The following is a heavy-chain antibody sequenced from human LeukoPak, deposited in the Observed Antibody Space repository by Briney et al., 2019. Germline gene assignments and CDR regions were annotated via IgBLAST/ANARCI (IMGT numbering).Heavy chain of an antibody. CDR2: IAWNSGSV. V-gene: IGHV3-9*02. J-gene: IGHJ4*02. CDR3: AKVPSGYCSSTSCYTVFDY. Sequence: PGGSLRLSCAASGFTSDDYAMHWVRQAPGKGLEWVSGIAWNSGSVGYADSVKGRFTISRDNAKNSLYLQMNSLRVEDTALYYCAKVPSGYCSSTSCYTVFDYWGQGTLVTVSS. D-gene: IGHD2-2*02. CDR1: GFTSDDYA.